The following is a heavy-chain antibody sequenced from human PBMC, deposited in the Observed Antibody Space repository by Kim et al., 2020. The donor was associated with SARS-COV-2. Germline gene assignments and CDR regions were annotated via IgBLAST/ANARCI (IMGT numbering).Heavy chain of an antibody. CDR1: GYTLTELS. CDR3: ATDLGTYGSGSYYNLDY. D-gene: IGHD3-10*01. Sequence: ASVKVSCKVSGYTLTELSMHWVRQAPGKGLEWMGGFDPEDGETIYAQKFQGRVTMTEDTSTDTAYMELSSLRSEDTAVYYCATDLGTYGSGSYYNLDYWGQGTLVTVSS. V-gene: IGHV1-24*01. J-gene: IGHJ4*02. CDR2: FDPEDGET.